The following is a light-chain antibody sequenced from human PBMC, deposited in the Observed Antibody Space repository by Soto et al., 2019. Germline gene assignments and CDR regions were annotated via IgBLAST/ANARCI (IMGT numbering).Light chain of an antibody. CDR1: QSVSSSY. CDR2: GAS. Sequence: IVLTQSPATLSLSPGIRATLSCRASQSVSSSYLAWYQQKPGQAPRLLIYGASSRATGIPDRFSGSGSGTDFTLTISRLEPEDFAVYYCQQYGSSPRTFGQGTKV. J-gene: IGKJ1*01. CDR3: QQYGSSPRT. V-gene: IGKV3-20*01.